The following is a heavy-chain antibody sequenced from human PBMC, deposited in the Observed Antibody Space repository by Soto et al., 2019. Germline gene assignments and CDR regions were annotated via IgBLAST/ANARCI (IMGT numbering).Heavy chain of an antibody. CDR2: VFYTGFT. Sequence: SETLSLTCAVSGGSISGSYYYWAWLRQSPGKGPEWIGSVFYTGFTSYNPSLESRVSVSVDTSKSQFSLKLSAVTAADTAVYYCATSQKGYNWNYFDHWGQGALVTVSS. D-gene: IGHD1-20*01. V-gene: IGHV4-39*01. CDR1: GGSISGSYYY. CDR3: ATSQKGYNWNYFDH. J-gene: IGHJ4*02.